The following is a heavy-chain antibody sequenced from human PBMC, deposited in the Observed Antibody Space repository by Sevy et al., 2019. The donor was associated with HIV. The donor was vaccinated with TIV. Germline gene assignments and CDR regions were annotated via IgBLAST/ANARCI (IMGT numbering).Heavy chain of an antibody. Sequence: SGTLSLTCTVSGGSMGSYYWTWIRQPPGKGLEWIGYLYDTGSTNYNPSLESRVTISIDTSKNQFSLNLSYVTAADTAVYYCAREGGLVDYGMDVWGQGITVTVSS. D-gene: IGHD3-9*01. CDR2: LYDTGST. J-gene: IGHJ6*02. CDR3: AREGGLVDYGMDV. V-gene: IGHV4-59*01. CDR1: GGSMGSYY.